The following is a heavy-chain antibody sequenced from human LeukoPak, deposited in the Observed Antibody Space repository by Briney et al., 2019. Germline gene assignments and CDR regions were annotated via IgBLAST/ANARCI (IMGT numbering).Heavy chain of an antibody. D-gene: IGHD3-9*01. CDR3: ARTYYDILTGYNPYFDY. CDR1: GFTFSSYE. V-gene: IGHV3-21*01. CDR2: NTASSTAI. J-gene: IGHJ4*02. Sequence: GSLRLSCAASGFTFSSYEMNWVRQAPGKGLEWVSSNTASSTAIYSADSVKGRFTISRDNAKNFLYLQMNSLRAEDTAVYYCARTYYDILTGYNPYFDYWGQGILVTVSS.